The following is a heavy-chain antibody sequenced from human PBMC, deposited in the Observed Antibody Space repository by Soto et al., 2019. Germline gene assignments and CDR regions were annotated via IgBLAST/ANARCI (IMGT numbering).Heavy chain of an antibody. CDR1: GFTFSTYA. V-gene: IGHV3-23*01. CDR2: ISGSGGST. CDR3: AKQRAYYCSGGSCYAPCYYYGMDV. Sequence: GGFLRLSCAASGFTFSTYAMSWVRQAPGKGLEWVSAISGSGGSTYYIDSVKGRFTISRDNSKNTLYLQMNSLRAEDTAVYYCAKQRAYYCSGGSCYAPCYYYGMDVPGQGTTVTVSS. D-gene: IGHD2-15*01. J-gene: IGHJ6*02.